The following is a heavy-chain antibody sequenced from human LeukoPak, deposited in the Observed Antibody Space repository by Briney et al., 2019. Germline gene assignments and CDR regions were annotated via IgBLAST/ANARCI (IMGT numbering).Heavy chain of an antibody. J-gene: IGHJ4*02. CDR1: GFTFHNYG. V-gene: IGHV3-30*03. Sequence: GGSLRLSCAASGFTFHNYGMHWVRQAPGKGLEWVAVISYDGNNKYYADSVKGRFTISRDNAKNSLYLQMNSLRAEDTVVYYCARKYCSGGSCYLDYWGQGTLVTVSS. D-gene: IGHD2-15*01. CDR3: ARKYCSGGSCYLDY. CDR2: ISYDGNNK.